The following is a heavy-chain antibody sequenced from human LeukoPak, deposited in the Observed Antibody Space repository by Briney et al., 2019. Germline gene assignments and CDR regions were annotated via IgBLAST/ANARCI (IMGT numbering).Heavy chain of an antibody. Sequence: GGSLRLSCAASGFTFSSYGMHWVRQAPGKGLEWVAIIWYDGSNKYYADSVKGRFTIPRDNSKNTLYLQMNSLRAEDTAVYYCAKVDDSSGYYPQDWGQGTLVTVSS. D-gene: IGHD3-22*01. CDR2: IWYDGSNK. CDR3: AKVDDSSGYYPQD. J-gene: IGHJ4*02. V-gene: IGHV3-33*06. CDR1: GFTFSSYG.